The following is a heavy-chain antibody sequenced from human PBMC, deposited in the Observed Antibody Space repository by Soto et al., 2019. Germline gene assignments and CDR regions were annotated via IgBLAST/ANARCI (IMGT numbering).Heavy chain of an antibody. CDR3: ARDRDAYCSNGVCSELYFDY. D-gene: IGHD2-8*01. CDR2: ISNNSSVT. J-gene: IGHJ4*01. V-gene: IGHV3-48*02. Sequence: GGSLRLSCAVSGFTFSNYSINWLRQAPGKGLEWLSYISNNSSVTYYADSVKGRFTISRDNAKNSLYLQMSSLRDEDTAVYYCARDRDAYCSNGVCSELYFDYWGRGALVTVSS. CDR1: GFTFSNYS.